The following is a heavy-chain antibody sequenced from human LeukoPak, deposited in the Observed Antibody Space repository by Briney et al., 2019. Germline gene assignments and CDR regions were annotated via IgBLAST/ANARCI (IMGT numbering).Heavy chain of an antibody. D-gene: IGHD3-10*01. CDR2: ISSSSSYI. V-gene: IGHV3-21*01. Sequence: PGGSLRLSCAASGFTFSSYSMNWVRRAPGKGLEWVSSISSSSSYIYYADSVKGRFTISRDNAKNSLYLQMNSLRAEDTAVYYCATLPSITMVRGVIRMIDYWGQGTLVTVSS. CDR1: GFTFSSYS. J-gene: IGHJ4*02. CDR3: ATLPSITMVRGVIRMIDY.